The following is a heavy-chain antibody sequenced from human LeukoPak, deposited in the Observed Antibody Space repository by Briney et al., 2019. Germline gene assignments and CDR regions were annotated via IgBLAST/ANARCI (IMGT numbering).Heavy chain of an antibody. CDR3: AREGGFYRPLDY. CDR2: VHLEGRT. Sequence: PSETLSLTCDVSGGSVTSTNWWTWFRQPPGKGLEWIGEVHLEGRTNYNPSLKSRLVMSADLPENHISLKLTSVTAADTAVYYCAREGGFYRPLDYSGQGTLVTVSS. J-gene: IGHJ4*02. V-gene: IGHV4-4*02. CDR1: GGSVTSTNW. D-gene: IGHD6-25*01.